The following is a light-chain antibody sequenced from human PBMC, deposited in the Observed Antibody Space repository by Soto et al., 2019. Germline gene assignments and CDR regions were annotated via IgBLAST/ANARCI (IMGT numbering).Light chain of an antibody. J-gene: IGKJ3*01. CDR1: QSIRSW. CDR2: DAS. Sequence: DIQMTQSPSIMYASVGDRVTLTCRASQSIRSWLAWYQQKPGKAPKLLIYDASSLESGVPSRFSGSGSGTEFTLTISSLQPDEFATYYCKQYNSYSRAVGPGNKVDIK. CDR3: KQYNSYSRA. V-gene: IGKV1-5*01.